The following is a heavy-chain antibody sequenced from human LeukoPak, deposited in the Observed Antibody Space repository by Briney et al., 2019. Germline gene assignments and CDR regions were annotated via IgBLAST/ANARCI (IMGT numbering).Heavy chain of an antibody. V-gene: IGHV4-38-2*02. Sequence: SETLSLTCAVSGYSISSGYYWGWIRQPPGKGLEWIGSIYHSGSTYYNPSLKSRVTISVDTSKNQFSLKLSSVTAADPAVYYCARDRTFGDFDYWGQGTLVTVSS. CDR3: ARDRTFGDFDY. CDR1: GYSISSGYY. CDR2: IYHSGST. D-gene: IGHD3-16*01. J-gene: IGHJ4*02.